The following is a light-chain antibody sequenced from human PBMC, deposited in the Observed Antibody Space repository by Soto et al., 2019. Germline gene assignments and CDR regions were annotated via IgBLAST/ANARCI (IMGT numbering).Light chain of an antibody. CDR1: QSINKW. V-gene: IGKV1-5*01. Sequence: IQMTQSPSTLSASVGDRVTITCRASQSINKWVAWFQQKSGRAPQLLIYDAATLQSGVPSRCSGTGSGTDFSITISSLQPEDFATYYCQQYNIGYTFGQGTRLDIK. CDR3: QQYNIGYT. J-gene: IGKJ2*01. CDR2: DAA.